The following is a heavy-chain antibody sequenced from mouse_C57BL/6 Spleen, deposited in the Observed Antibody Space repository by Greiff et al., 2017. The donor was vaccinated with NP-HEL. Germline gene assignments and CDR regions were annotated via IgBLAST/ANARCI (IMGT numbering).Heavy chain of an antibody. Sequence: EVQLQQSEGGLVQPGSSMKLSCTASGFTFSDYYMAWVRQVPEKGLEWVANINYDGSSTYYLDSLKSRFIISRDNAKNILYLQMSSLKSEDTATYYCARDHDGYYVGAMDYWGQGTSVTVSS. D-gene: IGHD2-3*01. CDR1: GFTFSDYY. J-gene: IGHJ4*01. CDR3: ARDHDGYYVGAMDY. CDR2: INYDGSST. V-gene: IGHV5-16*01.